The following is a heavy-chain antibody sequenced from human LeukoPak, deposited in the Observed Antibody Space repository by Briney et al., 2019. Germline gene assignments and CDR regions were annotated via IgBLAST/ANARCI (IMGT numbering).Heavy chain of an antibody. CDR1: GFTFSSYS. CDR2: ISSSSSYI. V-gene: IGHV3-21*01. CDR3: ARFLGKYYYYYMDV. Sequence: GGSLRLSCAASGFTFSSYSMNWVRQAPGKGLEWVSSISSSSSYIYYADSVKGRFTISRDNAKNSLYLQMNSLRAEDTAVYYCARFLGKYYYYYMDVWAKGTTVTVSS. D-gene: IGHD7-27*01. J-gene: IGHJ6*03.